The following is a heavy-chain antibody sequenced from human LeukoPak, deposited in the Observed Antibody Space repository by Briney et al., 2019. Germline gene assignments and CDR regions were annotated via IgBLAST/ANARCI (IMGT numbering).Heavy chain of an antibody. CDR3: ARDPYSSGWYKDAFDI. CDR2: ISGSSSYI. CDR1: GFTFSSYS. V-gene: IGHV3-21*01. Sequence: PGGSLRLSCAASGFTFSSYSMNWVRQAPGKGLEWVSSISGSSSYINYADSVKGRFTISRDNAQNSLFLQLNSLRAEDTAVYYCARDPYSSGWYKDAFDIWGQGAMVTVSS. D-gene: IGHD6-19*01. J-gene: IGHJ3*02.